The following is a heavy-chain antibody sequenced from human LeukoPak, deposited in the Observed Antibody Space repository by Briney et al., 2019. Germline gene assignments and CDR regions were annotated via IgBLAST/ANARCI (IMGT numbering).Heavy chain of an antibody. CDR1: GYTFTGYY. D-gene: IGHD2-15*01. CDR2: INPNSGGT. Sequence: ASVKVSCKASGYTFTGYYMHWVRQAPGQGLEWMGWINPNSGGTNYAQKFQGRVTMTEDTSTDTAYMELSSLRSEDTAVYYCATGYGPIDYWGQGTLVTVSS. J-gene: IGHJ4*02. CDR3: ATGYGPIDY. V-gene: IGHV1-2*02.